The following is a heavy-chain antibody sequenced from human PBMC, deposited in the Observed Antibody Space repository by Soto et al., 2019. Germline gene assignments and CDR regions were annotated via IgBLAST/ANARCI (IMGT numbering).Heavy chain of an antibody. J-gene: IGHJ6*02. CDR1: GGSISSGGYS. D-gene: IGHD3-10*01. V-gene: IGHV4-30-2*01. Sequence: QLQLQESGSGLVKPSQTLSLTCAVSGGSISSGGYSWSWIRQPPGKVLEWIGYIYHSGGTHYNPSLKSRVTISVDRSKNQFSLKLSSVTAADTAVYYCARVAGYYYVMDVWGQGTTVTVSS. CDR3: ARVAGYYYVMDV. CDR2: IYHSGGT.